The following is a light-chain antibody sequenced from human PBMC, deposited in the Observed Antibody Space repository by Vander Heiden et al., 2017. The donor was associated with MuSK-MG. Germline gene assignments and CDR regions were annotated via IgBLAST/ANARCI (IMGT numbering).Light chain of an antibody. V-gene: IGKV1-39*01. CDR1: QSISSY. CDR2: AAS. Sequence: IQMTQSPSSLSASVGDRVTITCRASQSISSYLNWYQQKPGKAPKLLIYAASSLQSGVPSRFSGSGSGKDFTRIISSLQPEDCATYYCQQSDRTPRTFGQGTKVEIK. CDR3: QQSDRTPRT. J-gene: IGKJ1*01.